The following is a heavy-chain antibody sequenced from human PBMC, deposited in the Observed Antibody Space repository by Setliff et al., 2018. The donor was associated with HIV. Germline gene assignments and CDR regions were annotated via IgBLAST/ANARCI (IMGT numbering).Heavy chain of an antibody. D-gene: IGHD3-22*01. CDR3: ARDYYDSSGYIFFPGLPDY. CDR2: IDPNNGVT. Sequence: ASVKVSCKASGYMFTAYHVHWVRRAPGRGLEWMGNIDPNNGVTRSARNFQGRVTMTRDTSISTAYMELSGLTSDDTAVYYCARDYYDSSGYIFFPGLPDYWGQGTLVTVSS. V-gene: IGHV1-2*02. J-gene: IGHJ4*02. CDR1: GYMFTAYH.